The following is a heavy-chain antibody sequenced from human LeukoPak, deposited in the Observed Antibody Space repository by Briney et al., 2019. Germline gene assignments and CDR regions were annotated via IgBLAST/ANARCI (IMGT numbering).Heavy chain of an antibody. CDR2: INPNSGGT. D-gene: IGHD5-18*01. Sequence: ASVKVSCKASGYTFTSYDINWVRQATGQGLEWMGWINPNSGGTNYAQKFQGRVTMTRDTSISTAYMELSRLRSDVTGVYYCARKGLLGYSYPWGQGTLVTVSS. CDR1: GYTFTSYD. CDR3: ARKGLLGYSYP. V-gene: IGHV1-2*02. J-gene: IGHJ5*02.